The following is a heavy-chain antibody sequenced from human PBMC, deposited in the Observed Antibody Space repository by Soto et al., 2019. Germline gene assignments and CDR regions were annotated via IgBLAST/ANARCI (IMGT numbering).Heavy chain of an antibody. V-gene: IGHV3-7*03. Sequence: PGGSLKLSCEASGFTFSSYWMNWVRQAPGQGLEWVANIKQDGSEKYYVDSVKGRFTISRDNAKNSLYLKMTKMNPADTGTYYCARLRGDTSGYHFDIWGLGTRVTVS. J-gene: IGHJ4*02. CDR3: ARLRGDTSGYHFDI. CDR2: IKQDGSEK. CDR1: GFTFSSYW. D-gene: IGHD3-22*01.